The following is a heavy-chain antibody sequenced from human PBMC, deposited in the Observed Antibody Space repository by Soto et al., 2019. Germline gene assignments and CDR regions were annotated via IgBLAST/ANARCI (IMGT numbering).Heavy chain of an antibody. CDR1: GYTFTSYT. CDR3: ARDGYYYGSGSLNWFDP. V-gene: IGHV1-69*04. Sequence: GASVKVSCKASGYTFTSYTISWVRQAPGQGLEWMGRIIPILGIANYAQKFQGRVTITADKSTSTAYMELSSLRSEDTAVYYCARDGYYYGSGSLNWFDPWGQGTLVTVSS. D-gene: IGHD3-10*01. J-gene: IGHJ5*02. CDR2: IIPILGIA.